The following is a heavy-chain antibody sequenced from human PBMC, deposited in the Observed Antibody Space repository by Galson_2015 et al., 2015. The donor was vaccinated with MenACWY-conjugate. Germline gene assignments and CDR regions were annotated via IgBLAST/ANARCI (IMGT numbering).Heavy chain of an antibody. CDR3: ATGDVDPLRYFDWLAYFDY. Sequence: SVKVSCKVSGYTLTELSMHWVRQAPGKGLEWMGGFDPEDGETIYAQKFQGRVTMTEDTSTDTAYMELSSLRSEDTAVYYCATGDVDPLRYFDWLAYFDYWGQGTLVTVSS. CDR2: FDPEDGET. J-gene: IGHJ4*02. V-gene: IGHV1-24*01. D-gene: IGHD3-9*01. CDR1: GYTLTELS.